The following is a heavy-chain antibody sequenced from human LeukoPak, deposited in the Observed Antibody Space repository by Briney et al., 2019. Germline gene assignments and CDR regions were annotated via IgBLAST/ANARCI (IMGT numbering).Heavy chain of an antibody. Sequence: GGSLRLSCAASGFTFSSYEMNWVRQAPGKGLEWVSYISSSGSTIYYADPVKGRFTISRDNAKNTLYLQMNSLRAEDTAVYYCARVSTVAGTQVAVGLDYWGQGTLVTVSS. CDR1: GFTFSSYE. CDR3: ARVSTVAGTQVAVGLDY. D-gene: IGHD6-19*01. J-gene: IGHJ4*02. CDR2: ISSSGSTI. V-gene: IGHV3-48*03.